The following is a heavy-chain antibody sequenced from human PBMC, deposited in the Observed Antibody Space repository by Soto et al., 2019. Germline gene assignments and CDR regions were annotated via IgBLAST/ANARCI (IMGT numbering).Heavy chain of an antibody. CDR1: GGSISSGGYY. CDR2: IYYSGST. Sequence: SETLSLTCTVSGGSISSGGYYWSWIRQHPGKGLEWIGYIYYSGSTYYNPSLKSRVTISVDTSKNQFSLKLSSVTAADTAVYYCAGFFHYYYGMDVWGQGTTVTVSS. D-gene: IGHD3-3*01. CDR3: AGFFHYYYGMDV. V-gene: IGHV4-31*02. J-gene: IGHJ6*02.